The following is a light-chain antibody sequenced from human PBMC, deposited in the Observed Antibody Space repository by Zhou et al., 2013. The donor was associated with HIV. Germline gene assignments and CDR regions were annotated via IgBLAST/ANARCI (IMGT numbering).Light chain of an antibody. Sequence: AIRLTQSPSSLSVSTGDRITITCRASQYISTYVSWYQQKPGNPPKLLIYGASTLQSGVPSRFSGSGSGTDFTLTINCLQSEDVATYYCQKYNSAPLTFGQGTKVEIK. J-gene: IGKJ1*01. CDR2: GAS. V-gene: IGKV1-8*01. CDR1: QYISTY. CDR3: QKYNSAPLT.